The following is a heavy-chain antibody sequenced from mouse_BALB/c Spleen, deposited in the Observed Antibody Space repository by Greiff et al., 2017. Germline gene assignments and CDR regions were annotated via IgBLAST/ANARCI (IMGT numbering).Heavy chain of an antibody. CDR1: GFTFSDFY. D-gene: IGHD2-4*01. V-gene: IGHV7-1*02. CDR3: ARESTMITPYAMDY. CDR2: SRNKANDYTT. Sequence: EVQGVESGGGLVQPGGSLRLSCATSGFTFSDFYMEWVRQPPGKRLEWIAASRNKANDYTTEYSASVKGRFIVSRDTSQSILYLQMNALRAEDTAIYYCARESTMITPYAMDYWGQGTSVTVSS. J-gene: IGHJ4*01.